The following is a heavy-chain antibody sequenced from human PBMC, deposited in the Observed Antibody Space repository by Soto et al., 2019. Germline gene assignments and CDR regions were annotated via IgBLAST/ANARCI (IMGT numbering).Heavy chain of an antibody. V-gene: IGHV4-34*01. J-gene: IGHJ4*02. CDR3: AREPSAAAAGLDY. CDR1: GGSFSGYY. D-gene: IGHD6-13*01. Sequence: SETLSLTCAVYGGSFSGYYWSWIRQPPGKGLEWIGEINHSGSTNYNPSLKSRVTISVDTSKNQFSLKLGSVTAADTAVYYCAREPSAAAAGLDYWGQGTLVTVST. CDR2: INHSGST.